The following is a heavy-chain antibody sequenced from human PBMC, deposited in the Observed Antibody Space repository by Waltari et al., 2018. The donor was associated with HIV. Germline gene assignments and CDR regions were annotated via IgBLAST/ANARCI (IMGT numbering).Heavy chain of an antibody. CDR1: GYPFTGYY. CDR3: ARSYYGSGNWFDP. V-gene: IGHV1-2*02. CDR2: INPNSGGT. D-gene: IGHD3-10*01. Sequence: QVQLVQSGAEVKKPGASVKVSCKASGYPFTGYYLPWVRQAPGQGLEWMGWINPNSGGTNYAQKFQGRVTMTRDTSISTAYMELSRLRSDDTAVYYCARSYYGSGNWFDPWGQGTLVTVSS. J-gene: IGHJ5*02.